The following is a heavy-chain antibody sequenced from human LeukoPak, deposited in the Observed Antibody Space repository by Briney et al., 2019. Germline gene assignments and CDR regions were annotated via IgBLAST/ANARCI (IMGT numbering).Heavy chain of an antibody. CDR3: ARDRVGVGGNGWEN. CDR2: ISSSSSTI. J-gene: IGHJ4*02. V-gene: IGHV3-48*01. D-gene: IGHD6-19*01. Sequence: PGGSLRLSCAASGFTFSSYSMNWVRQAPGKGLEWVSYISSSSSTIYYADSVKGRFTISRDNAKNSLYLQMNSLRAEDTAVYYCARDRVGVGGNGWENWGQGTLVTVSS. CDR1: GFTFSSYS.